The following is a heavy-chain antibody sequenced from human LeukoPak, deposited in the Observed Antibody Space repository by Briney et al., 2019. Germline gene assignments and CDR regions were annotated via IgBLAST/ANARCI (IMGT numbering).Heavy chain of an antibody. CDR1: GFTFSRSA. Sequence: TGGSLRLSCATSGFTFSRSAMNWVRQAPGRGLKWVSSISSDSYYIYYGDSLKGRFTISRDNAKNSLFLQMNSLRSEDTAVYYCARDRGGGSLDYWGQGTLVTVSS. CDR3: ARDRGGGSLDY. V-gene: IGHV3-21*01. CDR2: ISSDSYYI. J-gene: IGHJ4*02. D-gene: IGHD3-16*01.